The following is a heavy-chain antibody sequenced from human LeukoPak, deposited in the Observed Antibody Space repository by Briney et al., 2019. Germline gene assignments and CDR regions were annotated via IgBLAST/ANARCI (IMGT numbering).Heavy chain of an antibody. V-gene: IGHV3-7*01. CDR2: IKQDGSEK. D-gene: IGHD3-10*01. CDR1: GFTFSSYW. Sequence: GGSLRLSCAASGFTFSSYWMSWVRQAPEKGLEWVANIKQDGSEKYYVDSVKGRFTISRDNAKNSLYLQMNSLRAEDTAIYYCAKTYYYSSGNFWSQGTLVTVSS. CDR3: AKTYYYSSGNF. J-gene: IGHJ4*02.